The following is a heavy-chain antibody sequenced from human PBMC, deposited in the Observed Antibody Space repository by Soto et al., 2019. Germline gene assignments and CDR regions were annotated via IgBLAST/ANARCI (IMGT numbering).Heavy chain of an antibody. Sequence: SETLSLTCAVYGGSFSGYYWSWIRQPPGKGLEWIGEINHSGSTNYNPSLKSRVTISFDASKNQISLQVRSATAADAAVYYCARDLKEYCSDGKCNWFDPWGQGTLVTVSS. CDR3: ARDLKEYCSDGKCNWFDP. J-gene: IGHJ5*02. CDR2: INHSGST. CDR1: GGSFSGYY. D-gene: IGHD2-15*01. V-gene: IGHV4-34*01.